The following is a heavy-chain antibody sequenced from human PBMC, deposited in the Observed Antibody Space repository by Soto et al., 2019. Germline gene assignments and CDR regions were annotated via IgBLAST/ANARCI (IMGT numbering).Heavy chain of an antibody. CDR1: GFTFGDYW. CDR3: AKLGSGYYTGLYFDY. V-gene: IGHV3-7*03. D-gene: IGHD3-3*01. J-gene: IGHJ4*02. Sequence: LRLSCAASGFTFGDYWMSWVRQAPGKGLEWVAHIKKDGSENYYVDSVTGRFTVSRDNTKNSLYLQMNSLRAEDTAVYYCAKLGSGYYTGLYFDYWGQGTLVTVSS. CDR2: IKKDGSEN.